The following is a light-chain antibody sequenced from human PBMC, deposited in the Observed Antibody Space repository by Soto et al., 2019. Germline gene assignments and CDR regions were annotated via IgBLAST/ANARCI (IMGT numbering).Light chain of an antibody. CDR2: DAS. CDR3: QQRSNWPPIT. J-gene: IGKJ5*01. CDR1: QSVSSY. V-gene: IGKV3-11*01. Sequence: IVLTQSPSTLSLSPVERASLSFMSSQSVSSYLAWYQQKPGQAARLLIYDASNRATGIPARFRGSGSGTDFTLTISSLEPEDFAVYYCQQRSNWPPITFGQGTRLEIK.